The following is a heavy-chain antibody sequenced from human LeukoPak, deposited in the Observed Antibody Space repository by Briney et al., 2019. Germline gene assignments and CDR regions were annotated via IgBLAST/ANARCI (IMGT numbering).Heavy chain of an antibody. CDR1: GGSFSGYY. CDR3: ARSYAHDY. V-gene: IGHV4-34*01. CDR2: INHSGST. D-gene: IGHD2-2*01. Sequence: SETLSLTCAVYGGSFSGYYWSWIRQPPGKGLEWIGEINHSGSTNYNPSLKSRVTISVDTSKNQFSLKLSSVTAADTAVYYCARSYAHDYWGQGTLGTVSS. J-gene: IGHJ4*02.